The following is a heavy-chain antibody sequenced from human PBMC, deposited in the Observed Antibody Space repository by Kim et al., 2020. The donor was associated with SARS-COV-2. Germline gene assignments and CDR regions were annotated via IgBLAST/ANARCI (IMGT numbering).Heavy chain of an antibody. V-gene: IGHV3-11*05. Sequence: SVKGRFTISRDNAKKSLYLQMNSLRAADTAVYYCAREGWFSPCALDAFDSWGQGTMVTVSS. J-gene: IGHJ3*02. D-gene: IGHD2-15*01. CDR3: AREGWFSPCALDAFDS.